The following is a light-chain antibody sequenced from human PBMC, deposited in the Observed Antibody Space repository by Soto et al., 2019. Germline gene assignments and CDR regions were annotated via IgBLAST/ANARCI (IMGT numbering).Light chain of an antibody. V-gene: IGLV1-40*01. CDR3: QSYDSNLSEV. CDR1: GSNIGAGYG. Sequence: QSVPTQPPSVPGAPGQTVTISCTGRGSNIGAGYGVQWYQQLPGTAPRLLIYGSDDRPSGVPDRFSASVSGNSASLAITGLETEDEAVYYCQSYDSNLSEVFGPGTKVTGL. J-gene: IGLJ1*01. CDR2: GSD.